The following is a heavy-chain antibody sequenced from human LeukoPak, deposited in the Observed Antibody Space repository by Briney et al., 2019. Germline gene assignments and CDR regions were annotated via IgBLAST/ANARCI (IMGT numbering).Heavy chain of an antibody. CDR1: GFTFSSYA. Sequence: PGGSLRLSCAVSGFTFSSYAMIWVRQAPVRGLVWVSSIGASGDSIYYTDSVKGRFTISRDNSKNTLYLQMSSLRVEDTAVYYCAKIPHVSDYWGQGTLVTVSS. D-gene: IGHD5/OR15-5a*01. V-gene: IGHV3-23*01. CDR2: IGASGDSI. CDR3: AKIPHVSDY. J-gene: IGHJ4*02.